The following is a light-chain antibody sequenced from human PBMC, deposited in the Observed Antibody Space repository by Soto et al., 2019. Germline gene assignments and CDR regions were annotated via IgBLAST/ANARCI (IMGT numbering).Light chain of an antibody. Sequence: EIVLTQSPATLSLSPGERATLSCRASQSVSSYLAWYQQKPGQAPRLLIYDASNRATGIPARFSGSGSGTDFTLTISSLELEDFAVYYCQQRRTFGQGTKV. CDR2: DAS. J-gene: IGKJ1*01. CDR1: QSVSSY. CDR3: QQRRT. V-gene: IGKV3-11*01.